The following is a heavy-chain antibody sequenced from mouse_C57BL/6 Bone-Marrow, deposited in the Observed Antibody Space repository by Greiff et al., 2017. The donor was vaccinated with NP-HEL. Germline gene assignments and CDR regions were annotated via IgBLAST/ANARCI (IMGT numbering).Heavy chain of an antibody. Sequence: EVQLQQSGPVLVKPGPSVKISCKASGFTFTDYYMHWVKQSHGKSLEWIGLVYPYNGGTSYNQKFKGKATLTVDTSSSTDYMELDSLTSEDSAVYYCARDYYGSSMYWYFDVWGTGTTVTVSS. J-gene: IGHJ1*03. CDR1: GFTFTDYY. D-gene: IGHD1-1*01. V-gene: IGHV1-36*01. CDR2: VYPYNGGT. CDR3: ARDYYGSSMYWYFDV.